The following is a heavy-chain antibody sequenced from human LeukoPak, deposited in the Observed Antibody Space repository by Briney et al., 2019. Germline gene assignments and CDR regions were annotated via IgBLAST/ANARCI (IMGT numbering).Heavy chain of an antibody. CDR1: GFTFSSYA. Sequence: PGGSLRLSCAASGFTFSSYAMSWVRQAPGKGLEWVSAISSSGGSTYYADSVKGRFTISRDNSKNTLYLQMNSLRAEDTAVYYCAKDRSRYSGWYFVGFCFAPDYWGQGTLVTVSS. J-gene: IGHJ4*02. CDR2: ISSSGGST. D-gene: IGHD6-19*01. CDR3: AKDRSRYSGWYFVGFCFAPDY. V-gene: IGHV3-23*01.